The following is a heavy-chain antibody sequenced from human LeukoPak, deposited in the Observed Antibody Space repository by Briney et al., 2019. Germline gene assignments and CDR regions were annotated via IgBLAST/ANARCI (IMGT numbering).Heavy chain of an antibody. D-gene: IGHD3-22*01. CDR3: ARDDYDSSGEFTLYYYYYYMDV. CDR1: GFTFSSYS. Sequence: GGSLRLSCAASGFTFSSYSMHWVRKAPGKGLEWVSSISSSSSYIYYADSVKGRFTISRDNAKNSLYLQMNSLRAEDTAVYYCARDDYDSSGEFTLYYYYYYMDVWGKGTTVTVSS. CDR2: ISSSSSYI. V-gene: IGHV3-21*01. J-gene: IGHJ6*03.